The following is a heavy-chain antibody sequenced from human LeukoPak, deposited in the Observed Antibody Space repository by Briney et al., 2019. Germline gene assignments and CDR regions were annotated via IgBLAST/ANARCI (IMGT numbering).Heavy chain of an antibody. CDR1: GYTFTGYY. CDR2: INPNSGGT. J-gene: IGHJ6*03. Sequence: ASVKVSCKASGYTFTGYYMHWVRQAPGQGLEWMGWINPNSGGTNYAQKFQGRVTMTRDTSISTAYMELSRLRSDDTAVYYCARRAARLGSRGLYYHYYYMDVWGKGTTVTVSS. D-gene: IGHD6-6*01. CDR3: ARRAARLGSRGLYYHYYYMDV. V-gene: IGHV1-2*02.